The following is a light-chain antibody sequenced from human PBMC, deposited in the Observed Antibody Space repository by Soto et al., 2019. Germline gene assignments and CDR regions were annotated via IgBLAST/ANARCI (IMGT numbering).Light chain of an antibody. CDR1: SSNIGSNY. J-gene: IGLJ3*02. CDR3: QSSDSSLRRV. CDR2: ANT. V-gene: IGLV1-40*01. Sequence: QSVLTQAPSASGTPGQRVTISCSGSSSNIGSNYVHWYQHLPGTAPKLLIFANTNRPSGVPDRFSASKSGTSASLVITGLRADDEADYYCQSSDSSLRRVFGGGTKVTVL.